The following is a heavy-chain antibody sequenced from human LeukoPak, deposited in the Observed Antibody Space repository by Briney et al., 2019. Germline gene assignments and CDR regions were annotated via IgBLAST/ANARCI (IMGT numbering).Heavy chain of an antibody. CDR2: INHSGST. J-gene: IGHJ6*02. Sequence: SETLSLTCAVYGGSFSGYYWSWIRQPPGKGLEWIGEINHSGSTNYNPSLKSRVTISVDTSKNQFSLKLSSVTAADTAVYYCARGSGGYIAAAGTRYYYGMDVWGQGTTVTVSS. CDR3: ARGSGGYIAAAGTRYYYGMDV. V-gene: IGHV4-34*01. CDR1: GGSFSGYY. D-gene: IGHD6-13*01.